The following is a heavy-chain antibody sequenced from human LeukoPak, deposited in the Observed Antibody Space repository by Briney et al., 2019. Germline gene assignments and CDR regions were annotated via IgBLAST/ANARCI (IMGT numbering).Heavy chain of an antibody. D-gene: IGHD3-22*01. J-gene: IGHJ4*02. V-gene: IGHV4-59*02. CDR2: IYHTGST. Sequence: PSETLSLTCTISGGSVSDYYWSWIRQSPGKGLEWIGYIYHTGSTSYNPSLKSRVTISVDTSKNQLSLKLTSVSAADTAVYYRARPAHYYDSSGYYSYFDYWGQGTLVTVSS. CDR3: ARPAHYYDSSGYYSYFDY. CDR1: GGSVSDYY.